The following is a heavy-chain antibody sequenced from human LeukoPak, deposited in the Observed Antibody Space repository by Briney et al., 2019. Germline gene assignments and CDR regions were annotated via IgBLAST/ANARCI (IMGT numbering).Heavy chain of an antibody. CDR3: ARAGYYYDSSGYFDY. D-gene: IGHD3-22*01. Sequence: GGSLRLSCGASGFTFSSYTMDWVRQAPGKGLEWVSSISSSSDYIFYADSVKGRFTISRDNAQNSLYLQMNSLRVEDTAVYYCARAGYYYDSSGYFDYWGQGTLVTVSS. J-gene: IGHJ4*02. V-gene: IGHV3-21*01. CDR2: ISSSSDYI. CDR1: GFTFSSYT.